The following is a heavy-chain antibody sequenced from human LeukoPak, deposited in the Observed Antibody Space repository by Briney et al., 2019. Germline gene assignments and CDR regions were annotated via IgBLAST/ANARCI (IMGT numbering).Heavy chain of an antibody. D-gene: IGHD2-2*02. J-gene: IGHJ5*02. V-gene: IGHV4-34*01. CDR3: ASLSNGDQDIVVVPAAIRWFDP. CDR2: INHSGST. CDR1: GGSFSGYY. Sequence: PSGTLSLTCAVYGGSFSGYYWTWIRQPPGKGLEWIGEINHSGSTNYNPSLKSRVTVSVDTSKNQFSLKLSSVTAADTAVYYCASLSNGDQDIVVVPAAIRWFDPWGQGTLVTVSS.